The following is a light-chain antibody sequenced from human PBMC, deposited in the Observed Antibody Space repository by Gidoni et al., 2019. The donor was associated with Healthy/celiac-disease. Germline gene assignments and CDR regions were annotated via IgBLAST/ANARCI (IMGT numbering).Light chain of an antibody. CDR2: EGS. Sequence: QSALTHPASVSGSPGQSITISCTGTSSDVGSYNLVSWYQQHPGKAPKLMIYEGSKRPSGVSNRFSGSKSGNTASLTISGLQAEDEADYYCCSYAGSRRVFGGGTKLTVL. J-gene: IGLJ3*02. V-gene: IGLV2-23*01. CDR3: CSYAGSRRV. CDR1: SSDVGSYNL.